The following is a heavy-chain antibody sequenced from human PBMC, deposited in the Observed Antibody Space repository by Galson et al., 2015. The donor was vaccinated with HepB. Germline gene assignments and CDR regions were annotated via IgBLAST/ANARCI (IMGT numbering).Heavy chain of an antibody. CDR3: ARVGYCSNGTCFGFDF. D-gene: IGHD2-8*01. CDR2: IWFDGSIK. Sequence: SLRLSCAASGFTFSHYAMHWVRQAPGKGLEWVAIIWFDGSIKYYADSVKGRFTISRDNSKNILYLHMNSLRAEDTAVYHCARVGYCSNGTCFGFDFWGQGTLVTVSS. J-gene: IGHJ4*02. V-gene: IGHV3-33*01. CDR1: GFTFSHYA.